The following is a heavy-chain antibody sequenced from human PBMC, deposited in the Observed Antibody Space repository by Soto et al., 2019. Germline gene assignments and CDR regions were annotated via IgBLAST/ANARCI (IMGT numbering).Heavy chain of an antibody. V-gene: IGHV3-11*06. Sequence: QVQLVESGGGLVKPGGSLRLSCAASGFTFSDYYMSWIRQAPGKGLEWVSYISSSSSYTNYADSVKGRFTISRDNAKNSLYLQMNSLRAEDTAVYYCARGPGGSYNAYYYGMDVWGQGTTVTVSS. D-gene: IGHD1-26*01. CDR3: ARGPGGSYNAYYYGMDV. CDR1: GFTFSDYY. J-gene: IGHJ6*02. CDR2: ISSSSSYT.